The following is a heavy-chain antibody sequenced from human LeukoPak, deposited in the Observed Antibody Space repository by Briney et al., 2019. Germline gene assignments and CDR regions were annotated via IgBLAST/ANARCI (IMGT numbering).Heavy chain of an antibody. J-gene: IGHJ4*02. CDR3: ARDSGWYRFDY. D-gene: IGHD6-19*01. CDR1: GVSISSSNSY. CDR2: IKEDGSEK. V-gene: IGHV3-7*01. Sequence: ETLSLTCTVSGVSISSSNSYWGWIRQPPGKGLEWVANIKEDGSEKYYVDSVKGRFTISRDNAKNSVYLQMNSLRAEDTAVYYCARDSGWYRFDYWGQGTLVTVSS.